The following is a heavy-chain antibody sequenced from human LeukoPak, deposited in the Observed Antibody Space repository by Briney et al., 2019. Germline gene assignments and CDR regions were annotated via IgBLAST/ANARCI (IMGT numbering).Heavy chain of an antibody. Sequence: GXSLRLSCAASGFTFSDYYMSWIRQAPGKGLEWVSYISSSGSTIYYADSEKGRFTISRDNAKNSLYLQMNSLRAEDTALYYCARLGGYSYGPLSFFDYWGQGTLVTVSS. CDR3: ARLGGYSYGPLSFFDY. J-gene: IGHJ4*02. CDR2: ISSSGSTI. V-gene: IGHV3-11*04. D-gene: IGHD5-18*01. CDR1: GFTFSDYY.